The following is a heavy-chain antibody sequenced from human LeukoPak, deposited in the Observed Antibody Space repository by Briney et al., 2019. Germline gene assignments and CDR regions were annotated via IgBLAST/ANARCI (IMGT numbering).Heavy chain of an antibody. Sequence: ASVKVSCKASGYTFTSYGISWVRQAPGQGLEWMGWISAYNGNTNYAQKLQGRVTMTTDTSTSTAYMELRSLRSDDTAVYYCARVSGSYFRNAFDIWGQGTMVTVSS. CDR3: ARVSGSYFRNAFDI. CDR1: GYTFTSYG. V-gene: IGHV1-18*01. J-gene: IGHJ3*02. CDR2: ISAYNGNT. D-gene: IGHD1-26*01.